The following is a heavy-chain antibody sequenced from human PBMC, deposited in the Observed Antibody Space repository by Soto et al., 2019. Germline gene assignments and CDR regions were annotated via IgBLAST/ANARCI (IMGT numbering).Heavy chain of an antibody. J-gene: IGHJ4*02. D-gene: IGHD1-26*01. CDR3: ARGGAMGVDY. CDR1: GFTFNTYW. V-gene: IGHV3-74*01. CDR2: IYFDGITT. Sequence: GSLRLSCTASGFTFNTYWMHWVRQAPGKGLVWVSRIYFDGITTNYADSVKGRLTVSRDNAKNAVYLHVNTLRDEDTAVYYCARGGAMGVDYWGQGTLVTVSS.